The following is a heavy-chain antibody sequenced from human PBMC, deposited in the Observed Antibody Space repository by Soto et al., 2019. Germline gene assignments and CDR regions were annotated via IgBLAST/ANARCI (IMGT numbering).Heavy chain of an antibody. CDR1: GGSISSAGYY. CDR2: IYYSGST. D-gene: IGHD2-2*01. V-gene: IGHV4-31*03. J-gene: IGHJ5*02. CDR3: ARDRVVPAARGYWFDP. Sequence: SETLSLTCTLSGGSISSAGYYWSWIRQHPGKGLEWIGYIYYSGSTYYNPSLKSRVTISVDTSKNQFSLKLSSVTAADTAVYYCARDRVVPAARGYWFDPWGQGTLVTVSS.